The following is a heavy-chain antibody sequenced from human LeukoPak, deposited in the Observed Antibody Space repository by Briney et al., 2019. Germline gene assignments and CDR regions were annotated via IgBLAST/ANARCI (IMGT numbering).Heavy chain of an antibody. J-gene: IGHJ4*02. CDR1: GYTFTSCG. V-gene: IGHV1-18*01. CDR3: ARLGEPNYDSKGDY. Sequence: EASVKVSCKASGYTFTSCGISWVRQAPGQGLEWMGWISAYNGITNYAQKLQGRVTMTRNTSISTAYMELSSLRSEDTAVYYCARLGEPNYDSKGDYWGQGTLVTVSS. D-gene: IGHD3-22*01. CDR2: ISAYNGIT.